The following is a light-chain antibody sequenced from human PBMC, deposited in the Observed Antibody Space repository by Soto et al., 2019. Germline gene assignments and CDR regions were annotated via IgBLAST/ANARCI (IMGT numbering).Light chain of an antibody. CDR3: SSFVGPYTYV. CDR1: SSDVGAYDY. Sequence: QSALTQPRSVSGSPGQSVTISCTGTSSDVGAYDYVSWYQHHPGKAPKVIIYDVSKRPSGVPDRFSGSKSGNTASLTISGLQAEDEADYYCSSFVGPYTYVFGTGTKLTVL. V-gene: IGLV2-11*01. J-gene: IGLJ1*01. CDR2: DVS.